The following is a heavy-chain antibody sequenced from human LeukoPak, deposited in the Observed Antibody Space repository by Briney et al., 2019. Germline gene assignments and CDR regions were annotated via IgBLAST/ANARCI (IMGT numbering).Heavy chain of an antibody. Sequence: GASVKVSCKASGYTFTSYGVSWVRQAPGQGLEWMGWISAYNGNTNYAQKLQGRVTMTTDTSTSTAYMELRSLRSDDTAVYYCARVLTESYSSGWYRGYDFDYWGQGTLVTVSS. V-gene: IGHV1-18*01. D-gene: IGHD6-19*01. CDR3: ARVLTESYSSGWYRGYDFDY. CDR1: GYTFTSYG. J-gene: IGHJ4*02. CDR2: ISAYNGNT.